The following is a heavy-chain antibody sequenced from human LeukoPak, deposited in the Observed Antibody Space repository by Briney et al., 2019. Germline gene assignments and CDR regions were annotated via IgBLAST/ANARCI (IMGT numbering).Heavy chain of an antibody. CDR2: IYPGDSDT. CDR1: GYSFTSYW. J-gene: IGHJ5*02. V-gene: IGHV5-51*01. D-gene: IGHD3-16*02. Sequence: GESLKISGKGSGYSFTSYWIGWVRQMPGKGLEWMGIIYPGDSDTRYSPSFQGQVTISADKSISTAYLQWSSLKASDTAMYYCVRGLSSISNWFDPWGQGTLVTVSS. CDR3: VRGLSSISNWFDP.